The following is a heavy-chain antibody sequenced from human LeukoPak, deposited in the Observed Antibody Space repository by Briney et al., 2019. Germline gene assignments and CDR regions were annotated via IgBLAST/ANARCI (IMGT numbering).Heavy chain of an antibody. CDR1: GGSISSGDHF. D-gene: IGHD2-15*01. J-gene: IGHJ4*02. V-gene: IGHV4-31*03. Sequence: SEALSLTCTVSGGSISSGDHFWSWIRQHPGKGLEWIGYIYYSGTTYYNPSLKSRVTISVDTSKNHFSLKLTSVTAADTAVYYCTRDVPRSAGYPDNWGQGTLVTVSS. CDR2: IYYSGTT. CDR3: TRDVPRSAGYPDN.